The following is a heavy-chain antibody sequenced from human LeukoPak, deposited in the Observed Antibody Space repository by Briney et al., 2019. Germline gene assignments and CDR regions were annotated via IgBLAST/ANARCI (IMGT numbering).Heavy chain of an antibody. V-gene: IGHV4-59*01. CDR1: GGSISSYY. CDR3: ARDTAGYYDSSGYHV. D-gene: IGHD3-22*01. J-gene: IGHJ4*02. Sequence: ASETLSLTCTVSGGSISSYYWSWIRQPPGKGLEWIGYIYYSGSTNYNPSLKSRVTISVDTSKNQFSLKLSSVTAADTAVYYCARDTAGYYDSSGYHVWGQGTLVTVSS. CDR2: IYYSGST.